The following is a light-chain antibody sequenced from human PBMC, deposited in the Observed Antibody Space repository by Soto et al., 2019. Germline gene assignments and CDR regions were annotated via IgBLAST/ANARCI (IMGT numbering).Light chain of an antibody. J-gene: IGLJ1*01. V-gene: IGLV2-14*01. CDR3: SSYTSSSTYV. CDR2: DVS. CDR1: SSDVGGYNY. Sequence: QSALTQPASVSGSRGQSITISCTGTSSDVGGYNYVSWYQQHPGKAPKLMIYDVSNRPSGVSNLFSGYKSGNTASLTISGLQAEDEADYYCSSYTSSSTYVFGTGTKLTGL.